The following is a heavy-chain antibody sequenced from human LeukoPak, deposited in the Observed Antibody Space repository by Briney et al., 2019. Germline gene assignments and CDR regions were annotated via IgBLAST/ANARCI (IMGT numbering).Heavy chain of an antibody. V-gene: IGHV3-30*02. J-gene: IGHJ4*02. Sequence: GGSLRLSCAASGFTFSSYGMHWVRQAPGKGLEWVAFIRYDGSNKYYADSVKGRFTISRDNSKNTLYLQMNSLRAEDTAVYYCAKDVLLRIAAAGPPGYWGQGTLVTVSS. CDR2: IRYDGSNK. CDR3: AKDVLLRIAAAGPPGY. CDR1: GFTFSSYG. D-gene: IGHD6-13*01.